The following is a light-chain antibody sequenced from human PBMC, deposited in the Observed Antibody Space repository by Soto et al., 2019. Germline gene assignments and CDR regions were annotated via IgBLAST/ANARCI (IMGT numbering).Light chain of an antibody. CDR2: EVR. CDR1: SSDVGGHDY. V-gene: IGLV2-14*01. CDR3: SSYSSTTLV. Sequence: ALTQPASVSGSPGQSITISCTGTSSDVGGHDYVSWYQQHPGKAPKLIIYEVRNRPSGVSNRFSGSKSGNTASLTISGLQAEDEADYYCSSYSSTTLVFGTGTKVTVL. J-gene: IGLJ1*01.